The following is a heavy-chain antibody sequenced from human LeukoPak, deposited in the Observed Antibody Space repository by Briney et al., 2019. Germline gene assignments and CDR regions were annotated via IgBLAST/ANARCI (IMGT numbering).Heavy chain of an antibody. CDR1: GFTFTDYS. D-gene: IGHD3-10*01. V-gene: IGHV3-11*03. CDR3: ATSLDSGGYRTFDY. CDR2: INGLGSYI. Sequence: GGSLRLSCAASGFTFTDYSMTWIRQAPGKGPEWVSHINGLGSYINYADSVRGRFTVSRDNAKNTLFLQMNSLRAEDTAVYYCATSLDSGGYRTFDYWGQGTLVTVSS. J-gene: IGHJ4*02.